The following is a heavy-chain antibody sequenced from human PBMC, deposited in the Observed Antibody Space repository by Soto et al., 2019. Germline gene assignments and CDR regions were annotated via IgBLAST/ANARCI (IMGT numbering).Heavy chain of an antibody. CDR1: GFTFSSYA. CDR3: ARDWHSSGWDP. J-gene: IGHJ5*02. V-gene: IGHV3-30-3*01. D-gene: IGHD6-19*01. CDR2: ISYDGSNK. Sequence: QVQLVESGGGVVQPGRSLRLSCAASGFTFSSYAMHWVRQAPGKGLEWVAVISYDGSNKYYADSVKGRFTISRDNSKNTLDLKMNSLRAEDTAVYYCARDWHSSGWDPWGQGTLVTVSS.